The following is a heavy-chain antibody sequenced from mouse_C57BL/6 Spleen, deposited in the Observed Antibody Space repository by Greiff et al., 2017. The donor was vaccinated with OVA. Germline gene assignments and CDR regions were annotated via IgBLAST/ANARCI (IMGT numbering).Heavy chain of an antibody. CDR2: ISSGSGTT. J-gene: IGHJ2*01. D-gene: IGHD1-1*01. CDR3: ASDTTVDFDF. V-gene: IGHV5-17*01. CDR1: GFTFSDYG. Sequence: EVKLVESGGGLVKPGGSLKLSCAASGFTFSDYGMHWVRQAPEKGLEWVAYISSGSGTTYYADTVKGRFTIFRDNAKNTLFLQMTSLRSEDTAMYYCASDTTVDFDFWGKGTTLTVAS.